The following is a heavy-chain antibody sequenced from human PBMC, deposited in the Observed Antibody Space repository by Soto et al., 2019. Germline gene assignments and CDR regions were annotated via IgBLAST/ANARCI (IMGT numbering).Heavy chain of an antibody. Sequence: QVQLQESGPGLVKPSETLSLTCTVSGASINTYYWSWIRQPPGKGLEWIGYFFYNGSTNYNPSLKSRVTISGDTWKNQFSLKLSSVTAADTAMYYCARHIPIFGLDVWGQGTTLTVSS. CDR3: ARHIPIFGLDV. CDR1: GASINTYY. CDR2: FFYNGST. V-gene: IGHV4-59*08. J-gene: IGHJ6*02. D-gene: IGHD7-27*01.